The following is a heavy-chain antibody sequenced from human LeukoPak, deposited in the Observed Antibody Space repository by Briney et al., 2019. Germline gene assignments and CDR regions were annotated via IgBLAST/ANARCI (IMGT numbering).Heavy chain of an antibody. Sequence: SETLSLTCTVSGGSISSYYWSWIRQPPGKGLERIGYIYYSGSTNYNPSLKSRVTISVDTSKNQFSLKLSSVTAADTAVYYCARIGYDFWSGYNWFDPWGQGTLVTVSS. CDR1: GGSISSYY. J-gene: IGHJ5*02. CDR3: ARIGYDFWSGYNWFDP. V-gene: IGHV4-59*01. D-gene: IGHD3-3*01. CDR2: IYYSGST.